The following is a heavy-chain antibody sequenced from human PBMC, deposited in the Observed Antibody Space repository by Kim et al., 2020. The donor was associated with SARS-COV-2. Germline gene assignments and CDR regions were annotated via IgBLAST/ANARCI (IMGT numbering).Heavy chain of an antibody. CDR1: GGSISSSSYY. D-gene: IGHD1-26*01. V-gene: IGHV4-39*01. J-gene: IGHJ4*02. CDR3: ARHRGCSGSYRCGVDY. CDR2: IYYSGST. Sequence: SETLSLTCTVSGGSISSSSYYWGWIRQPPGKGLEWIGSIYYSGSTYYNPSLKSRVTISVDTSKNQFSLKLSSVTAADTAVYYCARHRGCSGSYRCGVDYWGQGNLVTVSS.